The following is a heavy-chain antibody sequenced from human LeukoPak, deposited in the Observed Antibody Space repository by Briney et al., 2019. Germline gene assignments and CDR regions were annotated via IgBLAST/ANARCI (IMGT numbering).Heavy chain of an antibody. CDR3: ARDLSTGTTLDYYYGMDV. D-gene: IGHD1-7*01. J-gene: IGHJ6*02. V-gene: IGHV1-69*04. Sequence: ASVKVSCKASGGTFTSYAISWVRQAPGQGLEWMGRIIPILGIANYAQKFQGRVTITADKSTSTAYMELSSLRSEDTAVYYCARDLSTGTTLDYYYGMDVWGQGTTVTVSS. CDR2: IIPILGIA. CDR1: GGTFTSYA.